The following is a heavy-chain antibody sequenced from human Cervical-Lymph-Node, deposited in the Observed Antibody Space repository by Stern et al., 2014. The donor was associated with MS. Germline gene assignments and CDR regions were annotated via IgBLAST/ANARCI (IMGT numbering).Heavy chain of an antibody. V-gene: IGHV2-5*02. CDR1: GFSLTTSGVG. Sequence: QITLKESGPTLVKPTQTLTLKCIFSGFSLTTSGVGVVWLRQPPGKALEWLGFLYWGGDKCYRPASERMIITTNDTSQNSVVPTMTNMDPVDTATYYCIHTSPRVPGIDYWGQGTLVTVSS. D-gene: IGHD6-13*01. J-gene: IGHJ4*02. CDR2: LYWGGDK. CDR3: IHTSPRVPGIDY.